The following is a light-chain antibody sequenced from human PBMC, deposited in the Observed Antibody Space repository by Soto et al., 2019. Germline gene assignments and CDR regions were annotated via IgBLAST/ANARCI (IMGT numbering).Light chain of an antibody. CDR2: EVT. CDR3: SSYAGSNNYVI. V-gene: IGLV2-8*01. CDR1: SSDIGGYNY. Sequence: QSALTQPPSASGSLGQSVTISCTGTSSDIGGYNYVSWHQQLPGKAPKLMISEVTKWPSGVPDRFSGSKSGNTASLTVSGLQAEDEADYYCSSYAGSNNYVIFGGGTKLTVL. J-gene: IGLJ2*01.